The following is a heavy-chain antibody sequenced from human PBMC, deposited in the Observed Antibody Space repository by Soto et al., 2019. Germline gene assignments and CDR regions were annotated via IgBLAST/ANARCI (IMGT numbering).Heavy chain of an antibody. Sequence: SETLSLTCAVYGGSFSGYYWSWIRQPPGKGLEWIGEINHSGSTNYNPSLKSRVTISVDTSKNQFSLKLSSVTAADTAVYYCAIVNVVVPAAMWYYYYYMDVWGKGTTVTVSS. J-gene: IGHJ6*03. CDR2: INHSGST. CDR3: AIVNVVVPAAMWYYYYYMDV. V-gene: IGHV4-34*01. CDR1: GGSFSGYY. D-gene: IGHD2-2*01.